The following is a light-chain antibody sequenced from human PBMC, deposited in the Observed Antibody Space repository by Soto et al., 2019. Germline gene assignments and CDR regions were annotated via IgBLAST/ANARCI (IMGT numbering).Light chain of an antibody. CDR3: QQYASSPLT. J-gene: IGKJ4*01. Sequence: PGERATLSCGASQSVGTDYLAWYQQKPGLAPRLLINGASIRATGIPDRFSGSGSGTDFTLIINRLEPEDFAVYFCQQYASSPLTFGGGTEVEIK. CDR1: QSVGTDY. V-gene: IGKV3D-20*01. CDR2: GAS.